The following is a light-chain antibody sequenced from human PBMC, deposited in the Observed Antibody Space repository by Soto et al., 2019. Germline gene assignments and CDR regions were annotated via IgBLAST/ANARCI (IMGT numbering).Light chain of an antibody. Sequence: EIVLTQSPATLSLSPGERATLSCRASQSVSRYLAWFQQKPGQAPRLLIYDASNRATGIPARFSGSGSGTDFTLTISSVEPADFAVYYCQHRSNWPRTFGQGTKVEIK. CDR3: QHRSNWPRT. J-gene: IGKJ1*01. V-gene: IGKV3-11*01. CDR2: DAS. CDR1: QSVSRY.